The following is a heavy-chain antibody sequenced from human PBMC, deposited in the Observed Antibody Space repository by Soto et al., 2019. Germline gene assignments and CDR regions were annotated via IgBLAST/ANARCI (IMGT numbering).Heavy chain of an antibody. V-gene: IGHV4-34*01. J-gene: IGHJ4*01. CDR3: SRGRTAALIETRLFRVLFDL. D-gene: IGHD3-10*01. CDR2: ISRSGST. Sequence: QVQLQQWGAGLLKPSETLSLTCAVSGGSLGGFHWSWIRQPPGKGLEWIGEISRSGSTNYGPSLTSPVTMSMDTSRNQVSLNLSSVTDADTAVYYCSRGRTAALIETRLFRVLFDLWGHGNLVTVSS. CDR1: GGSLGGFH.